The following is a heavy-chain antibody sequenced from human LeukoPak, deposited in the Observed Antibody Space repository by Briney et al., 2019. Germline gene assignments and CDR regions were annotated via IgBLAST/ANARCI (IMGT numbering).Heavy chain of an antibody. CDR1: GFTFRSYT. D-gene: IGHD3-10*01. CDR3: AKDLLLWADYYYYMDV. V-gene: IGHV3-23*01. Sequence: PGGSLRLSCAASGFTFRSYTMSWVRQAPGKGLEWVSGISGSGGSTYHADSVKGRFTISRDNSKNTLYLQMNSLRAEDTAVYYCAKDLLLWADYYYYMDVWSKGTTVTISS. J-gene: IGHJ6*03. CDR2: ISGSGGST.